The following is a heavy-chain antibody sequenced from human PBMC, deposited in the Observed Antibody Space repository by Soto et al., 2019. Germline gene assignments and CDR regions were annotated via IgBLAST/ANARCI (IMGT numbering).Heavy chain of an antibody. CDR1: GYTFTSYG. D-gene: IGHD6-13*01. V-gene: IGHV1-18*01. J-gene: IGHJ4*02. CDR3: ARDACAGTRLTVDY. Sequence: QVHLVQSGAEVKKPGASVKVSCTASGYTFTSYGISWVRQAPGQGLEWMGWISANHANANYAQNLQGRVTMTTDTCTSTAYMELRSLRSDDTAVYYCARDACAGTRLTVDYWGQGTPVTVSS. CDR2: ISANHANA.